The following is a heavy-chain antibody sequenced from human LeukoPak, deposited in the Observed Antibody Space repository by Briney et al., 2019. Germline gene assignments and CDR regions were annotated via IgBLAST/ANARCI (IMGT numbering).Heavy chain of an antibody. V-gene: IGHV3-23*01. CDR3: VRPQSSSGYYWPFDD. Sequence: PGGSLRLSCAASGFTFSSYAMRWVRQAPGKGLEWVSAISPSSGTFYADSVTGRFTISRDNSKNTLYLQMNSLRAADTAVYYCVRPQSSSGYYWPFDDWGQGTLVTVSS. CDR2: ISPSSGT. J-gene: IGHJ4*02. D-gene: IGHD3-22*01. CDR1: GFTFSSYA.